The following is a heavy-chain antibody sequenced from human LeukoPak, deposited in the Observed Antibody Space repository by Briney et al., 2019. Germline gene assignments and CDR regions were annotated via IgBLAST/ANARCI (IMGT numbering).Heavy chain of an antibody. CDR2: IYSGGST. Sequence: GGSLRLSCAASGFTVSSNYISRVRQAPGKGLEWVSVIYSGGSTYYADSVKGRFTISRDNSKNTLYLQMNSLRAEDTAVYYCARDLVEVGQWLAEYWGQGTLVIVSS. D-gene: IGHD6-19*01. V-gene: IGHV3-53*01. J-gene: IGHJ4*02. CDR1: GFTVSSNY. CDR3: ARDLVEVGQWLAEY.